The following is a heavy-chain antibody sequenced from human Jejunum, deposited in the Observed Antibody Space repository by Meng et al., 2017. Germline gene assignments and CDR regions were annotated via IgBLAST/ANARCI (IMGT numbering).Heavy chain of an antibody. Sequence: GGSLRLSCEASGFTFSNFAMSWVRQAPGKGLEWVSTISGTGTGTYYGGSVKGRFTISRDNSKNTLYLQMNSLRAEDTAVYYCAKGGSNSGNSKYYFDYWGQGTLVTVSS. CDR1: GFTFSNFA. D-gene: IGHD1-26*01. V-gene: IGHV3-23*01. J-gene: IGHJ4*02. CDR3: AKGGSNSGNSKYYFDY. CDR2: ISGTGTGT.